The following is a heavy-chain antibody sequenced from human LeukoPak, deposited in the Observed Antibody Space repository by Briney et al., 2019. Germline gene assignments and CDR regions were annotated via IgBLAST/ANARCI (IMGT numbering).Heavy chain of an antibody. CDR2: IYYTGST. V-gene: IGHV4-30-2*01. CDR1: GGSISSGGYY. CDR3: PRSQNWFDP. Sequence: PSETLSLACTVSGGSISSGGYYWSRIRQPPGKGLEWIGYIYYTGSTYYNPSLKSRVTIPVDRSTNQFSLKLSSVTAADTAVYYCPRSQNWFDPWGQGTLVTVSS. J-gene: IGHJ5*02.